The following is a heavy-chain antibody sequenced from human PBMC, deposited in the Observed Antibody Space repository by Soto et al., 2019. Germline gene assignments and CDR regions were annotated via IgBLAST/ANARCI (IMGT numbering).Heavy chain of an antibody. CDR2: IIPILGIA. J-gene: IGHJ4*02. CDR1: GGTFSSYT. V-gene: IGHV1-69*02. CDR3: ATYGGQNVVLFDY. Sequence: SVKVSCKASGGTFSSYTISWVRQAPGQGLEWMGRIIPILGIANYAQKFQGRVTITADKSTSTAYMELSSLRSEDTAVYYCATYGGQNVVLFDYWGQGTLVTVSS. D-gene: IGHD4-17*01.